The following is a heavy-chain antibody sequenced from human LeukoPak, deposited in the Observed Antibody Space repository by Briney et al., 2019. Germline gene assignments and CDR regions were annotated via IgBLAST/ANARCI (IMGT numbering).Heavy chain of an antibody. D-gene: IGHD6-19*01. CDR1: GGSISSSSYY. J-gene: IGHJ5*02. CDR2: IYYSGST. CDR3: ARDAGHYSSGWHVGYNWFDP. V-gene: IGHV4-39*07. Sequence: SETLSLTCTVSGGSISSSSYYWGWIRQPPGKGLEWIGSIYYSGSTYYNPSLKSRVTISVDTSKNQFSLKLSSVTAADTAVYYCARDAGHYSSGWHVGYNWFDPWGQGTLVTVSS.